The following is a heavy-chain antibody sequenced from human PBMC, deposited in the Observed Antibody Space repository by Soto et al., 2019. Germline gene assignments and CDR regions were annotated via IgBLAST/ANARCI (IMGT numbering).Heavy chain of an antibody. D-gene: IGHD1-26*01. V-gene: IGHV3-48*03. CDR1: GFTFSSYE. Sequence: GGSLRLSCAASGFTFSSYEMNWVRQAPGKGLEWVSYISSSGSTIYYADSVKGRFTISRDNAKNSLYLQMNSLRAEDTSVYYCARDGGPSGSYFGYYYYGMDVWGQGTTVTASS. J-gene: IGHJ6*02. CDR3: ARDGGPSGSYFGYYYYGMDV. CDR2: ISSSGSTI.